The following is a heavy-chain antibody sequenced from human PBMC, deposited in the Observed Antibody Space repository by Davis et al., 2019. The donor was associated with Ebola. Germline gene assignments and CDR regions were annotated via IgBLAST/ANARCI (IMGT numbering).Heavy chain of an antibody. CDR2: IYSGGST. V-gene: IGHV3-53*04. Sequence: GESLKISCAASGFTASSNYMSWVRQAPGKGLEWVSVIYSGGSTYYADSVKGRFTISRHNSKNTLYLQRNSLRAEDTAVYYCARDRGYYDSPGYFDYWGQGTLVTVSS. J-gene: IGHJ4*02. D-gene: IGHD3-22*01. CDR1: GFTASSNY. CDR3: ARDRGYYDSPGYFDY.